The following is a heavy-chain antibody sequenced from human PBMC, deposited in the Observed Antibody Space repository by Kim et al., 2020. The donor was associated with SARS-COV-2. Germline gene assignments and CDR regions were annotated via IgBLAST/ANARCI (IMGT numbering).Heavy chain of an antibody. J-gene: IGHJ4*02. Sequence: GGSLRLSCVASGFNFGTFDMSWVRQAPGKGLKWVSVFKAPDDTSYYAESVRGRFIVSRDIAKNTMYLQMNSLRADDTAVYYCVKGAGLYYLVPGSLVTV. V-gene: IGHV3-23*01. CDR2: FKAPDDTS. CDR1: GFNFGTFD. D-gene: IGHD3-10*01. CDR3: VKGAGLYY.